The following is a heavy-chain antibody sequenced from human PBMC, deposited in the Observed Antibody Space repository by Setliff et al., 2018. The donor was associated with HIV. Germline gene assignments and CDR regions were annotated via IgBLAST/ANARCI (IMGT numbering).Heavy chain of an antibody. J-gene: IGHJ4*02. CDR3: ARATGPTYYFDY. CDR2: IYYSGST. V-gene: IGHV4-59*12. Sequence: PSETLSLTCTVSGGSISSYYWSWIRLPPGKGLEWIGYIYYSGSTNYNPSLKSRVTISVDTSKNQFSLKVTSVTAADTAVYYCARATGPTYYFDYWGQGTLVTVSS. CDR1: GGSISSYY.